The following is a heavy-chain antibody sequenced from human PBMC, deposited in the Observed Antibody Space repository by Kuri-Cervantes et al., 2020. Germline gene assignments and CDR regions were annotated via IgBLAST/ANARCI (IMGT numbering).Heavy chain of an antibody. CDR2: ISGSSGTI. Sequence: GGSLRLSCAASGFTFSSYNMNWVRQAPGKGLEWVSYISGSSGTIYYADSAKGRFTISRDNAKNPLFLQMNSLRADDTAVYYCVRDWDWGQGSLVTVSS. V-gene: IGHV3-48*01. J-gene: IGHJ1*01. CDR3: VRDWD. CDR1: GFTFSSYN. D-gene: IGHD3-16*01.